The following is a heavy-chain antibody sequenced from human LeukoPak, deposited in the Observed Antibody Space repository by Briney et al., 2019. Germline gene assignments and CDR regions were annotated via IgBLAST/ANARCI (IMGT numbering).Heavy chain of an antibody. CDR2: FSRSGPDT. D-gene: IGHD6-13*01. CDR3: AKGSLGSWYYFDY. Sequence: GGSLRLSCAASGFTFGSSAMSWVRQAPGKGPEWVSTFSRSGPDTYYADSVKGRFTIFRDNSKNTLYLQMNSLRAEDTAVFYCAKGSLGSWYYFDYWGQGTLVTVSS. V-gene: IGHV3-23*01. J-gene: IGHJ4*02. CDR1: GFTFGSSA.